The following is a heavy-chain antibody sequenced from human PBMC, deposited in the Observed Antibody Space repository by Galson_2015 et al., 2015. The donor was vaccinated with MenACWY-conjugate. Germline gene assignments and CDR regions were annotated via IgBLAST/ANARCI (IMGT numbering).Heavy chain of an antibody. Sequence: QSGAEVKKPGESLLISCKASGYRFTRFWIRWARQMTGNALEWMARINPSDSYANYNSSFQGHVTISSDKSTGTAFLQWRSLKCSDTAVYFCARHLVNAAMFLDSWGQGTLVTVSS. CDR2: INPSDSYA. CDR3: ARHLVNAAMFLDS. V-gene: IGHV5-10-1*01. CDR1: GYRFTRFW. J-gene: IGHJ4*02. D-gene: IGHD5-18*01.